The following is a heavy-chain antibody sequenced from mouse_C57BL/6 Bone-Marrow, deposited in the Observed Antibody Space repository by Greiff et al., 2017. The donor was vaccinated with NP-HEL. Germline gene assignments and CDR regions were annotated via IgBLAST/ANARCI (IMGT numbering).Heavy chain of an antibody. V-gene: IGHV1-69*01. CDR2: IDPSDSYT. D-gene: IGHD1-1*01. Sequence: QVQLQQPGAELVMPGASVKLSCKASGYTFTSYWMPWVKPRPGQGLEWIGKIDPSDSYTNYNQKFKGKSTLTVDKSSSTAYMQLSSLTSEDSAVYYCAREGITTHYFDYWGQGTTLTVSS. J-gene: IGHJ2*01. CDR1: GYTFTSYW. CDR3: AREGITTHYFDY.